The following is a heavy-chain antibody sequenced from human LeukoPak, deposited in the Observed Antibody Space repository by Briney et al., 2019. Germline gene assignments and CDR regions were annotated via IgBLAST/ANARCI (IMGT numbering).Heavy chain of an antibody. CDR1: GFTFRSYN. V-gene: IGHV3-21*01. D-gene: IGHD4-17*01. J-gene: IGHJ4*02. CDR2: IRSRSTYT. Sequence: GGSLRLSCAASGFTFRSYNLNWVRQAPGKGLEWVSSIRSRSTYTYYADSVKGRYTISRDNARNSLYLQMNSLRPEDTAVYYCARGDDYGDRYYFDYWGQGILVTVSS. CDR3: ARGDDYGDRYYFDY.